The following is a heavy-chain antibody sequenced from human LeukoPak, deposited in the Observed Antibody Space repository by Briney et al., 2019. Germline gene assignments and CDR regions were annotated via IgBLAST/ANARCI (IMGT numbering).Heavy chain of an antibody. J-gene: IGHJ5*02. Sequence: ASVKVSCKASGYTFTSYDINWVRQATGQGLEWMGWMNPNSGNTGYAQKFQGRVTITRNTSISTAYMELSSLRSEDTAVYYCARGAGSGDSSTSCYFSFGCWFDPWGQGTLVTVSS. CDR3: ARGAGSGDSSTSCYFSFGCWFDP. CDR2: MNPNSGNT. D-gene: IGHD2-2*01. V-gene: IGHV1-8*03. CDR1: GYTFTSYD.